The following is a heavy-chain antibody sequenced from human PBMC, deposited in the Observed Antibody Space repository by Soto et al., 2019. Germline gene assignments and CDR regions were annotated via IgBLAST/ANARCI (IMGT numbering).Heavy chain of an antibody. CDR3: AKLRSSSWTQYAFDI. V-gene: IGHV3-30*18. J-gene: IGHJ3*02. Sequence: GGSLRLSCAASGFTFSSYGMHWVRQTPGRGLEWVAVISYDGSNTYYTDSVKGRFTISRDNSKNTLCLQMNSLRAEDAAIYYCAKLRSSSWTQYAFDIWGQGTMVTVSS. CDR1: GFTFSSYG. D-gene: IGHD6-13*01. CDR2: ISYDGSNT.